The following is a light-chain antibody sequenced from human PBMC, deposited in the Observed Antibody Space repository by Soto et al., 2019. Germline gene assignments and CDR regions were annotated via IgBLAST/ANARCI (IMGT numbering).Light chain of an antibody. J-gene: IGKJ5*01. CDR3: QQRYAWPPIT. V-gene: IGKV3-11*01. CDR2: DAS. CDR1: RSVRSY. Sequence: EIVLTQSPATLSLSPGERATLSCRASRSVRSYLAWYQQKPGPAPRLLIYDASNRAAGIPARFSGSGSETDFTPTISNLEPEDFAVYYCQQRYAWPPITFGPGTRLEIK.